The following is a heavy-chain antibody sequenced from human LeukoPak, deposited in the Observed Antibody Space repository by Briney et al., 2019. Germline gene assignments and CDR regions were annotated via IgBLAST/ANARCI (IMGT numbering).Heavy chain of an antibody. CDR2: ISSSSSYI. CDR1: GFTFSSYS. J-gene: IGHJ4*02. Sequence: GRSLRLSCAASGFTFSSYSMNWVRQAPGKGLEWVSSISSSSSYIYYADSVKGRFTISRDNAKNSLYLQMNSLRAEDTAVYYCAGDGVVVVAATLDYWGQGTLVTVSS. V-gene: IGHV3-21*01. CDR3: AGDGVVVVAATLDY. D-gene: IGHD2-15*01.